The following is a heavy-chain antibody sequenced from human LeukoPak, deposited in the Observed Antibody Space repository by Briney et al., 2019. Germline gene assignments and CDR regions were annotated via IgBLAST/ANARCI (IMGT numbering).Heavy chain of an antibody. CDR2: ISSSGSTI. CDR1: RFTFSDYY. Sequence: GSLRLSCAASRFTFSDYYMSWIRQAPGKGLEWISYISSSGSTIYYADSVKGRFTISRDNAKNSLYLQMNSLRAEDTAVYYCARGNSWAHYFDQWGQGTLVTVSS. V-gene: IGHV3-11*01. D-gene: IGHD6-13*01. CDR3: ARGNSWAHYFDQ. J-gene: IGHJ4*02.